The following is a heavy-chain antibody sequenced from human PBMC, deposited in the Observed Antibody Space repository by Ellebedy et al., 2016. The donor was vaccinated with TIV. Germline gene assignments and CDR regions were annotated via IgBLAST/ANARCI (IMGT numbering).Heavy chain of an antibody. J-gene: IGHJ4*02. Sequence: GESLKISCADSGFTFSSYWMSWVRQAPGKGLEWVANIKQDGSETHYADSVKGRFTISRDNAKNSLYLQMNSLRAEDTAVYYCARDNYKVSVAGSNWGQGTLVTVSS. D-gene: IGHD6-19*01. V-gene: IGHV3-7*01. CDR1: GFTFSSYW. CDR2: IKQDGSET. CDR3: ARDNYKVSVAGSN.